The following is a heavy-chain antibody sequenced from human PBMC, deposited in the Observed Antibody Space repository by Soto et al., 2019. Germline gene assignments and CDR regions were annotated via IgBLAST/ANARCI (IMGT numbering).Heavy chain of an antibody. CDR3: ARDCSGGDCYY. J-gene: IGHJ4*02. CDR2: IKEDGSEK. Sequence: EVQLVESGGGLVQPGGSLKLSCAASGFSLSYYWMSWVRQAPGKGLEWVANIKEDGSEKYYVDSVKGRFIISRDNAKNSVYLQMNSLRVEDTAVYYCARDCSGGDCYYWGQGTLVTVSS. CDR1: GFSLSYYW. V-gene: IGHV3-7*01. D-gene: IGHD2-21*02.